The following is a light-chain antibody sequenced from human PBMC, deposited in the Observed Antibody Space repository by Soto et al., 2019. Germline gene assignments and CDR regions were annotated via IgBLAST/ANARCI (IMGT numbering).Light chain of an antibody. CDR3: QQHYSTPWT. CDR1: QSVLYSSNNKNY. J-gene: IGKJ1*01. Sequence: DIVMTQSPDSLAVSLGEGATINCKSSQSVLYSSNNKNYLAWYQQKPGQPPKLLIYWASTRESGVPDRFSGSGSGTDFTLTISSLQAEDVAVYYCQQHYSTPWTFGQGTKVEVK. CDR2: WAS. V-gene: IGKV4-1*01.